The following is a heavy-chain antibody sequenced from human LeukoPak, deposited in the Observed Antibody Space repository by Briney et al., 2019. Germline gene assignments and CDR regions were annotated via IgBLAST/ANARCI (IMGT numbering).Heavy chain of an antibody. V-gene: IGHV3-15*01. J-gene: IGHJ4*02. CDR3: TRGIAARPSAFDY. Sequence: GGSLRLSCAASGFTFNNAWMSWVRQAPGTGLEWVGRIKPNTDGGTTDYAAPVKGRFTISRDDSKSTLYLQMDSLKTEDTAVYYCTRGIAARPSAFDYWGQGTLVTVSS. CDR1: GFTFNNAW. D-gene: IGHD6-6*01. CDR2: IKPNTDGGTT.